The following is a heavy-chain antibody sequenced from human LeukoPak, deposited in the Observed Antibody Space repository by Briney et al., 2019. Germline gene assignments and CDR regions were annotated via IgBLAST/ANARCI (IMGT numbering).Heavy chain of an antibody. CDR2: ISSSSSTI. V-gene: IGHV3-48*01. Sequence: GGSLRLSCAASGFTFSSYSMNWVRQAPGKGLEWVSYISSSSSTIYYAGSVKGRFTISRDNAKNSLYLQMNSLRAEDTAVYYCARSGNSGSYSGAFDIWGQGTMVTVSS. D-gene: IGHD1-26*01. CDR1: GFTFSSYS. J-gene: IGHJ3*02. CDR3: ARSGNSGSYSGAFDI.